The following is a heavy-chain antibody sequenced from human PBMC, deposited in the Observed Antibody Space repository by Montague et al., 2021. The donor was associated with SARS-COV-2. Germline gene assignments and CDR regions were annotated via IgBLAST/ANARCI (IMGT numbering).Heavy chain of an antibody. V-gene: IGHV3-64*01. J-gene: IGHJ6*03. CDR3: AREGWRITMVRGVYYMDV. D-gene: IGHD3-10*01. CDR2: ISSNGGST. CDR1: GFTFSSYA. Sequence: SLRLSCAASGFTFSSYAMHWVRQAPGKGLEYVSAISSNGGSTYYANSVRGRFTISRDNSKNTLYLQMGSLRAEDMAVYYCAREGWRITMVRGVYYMDVWGQGTTVTVSS.